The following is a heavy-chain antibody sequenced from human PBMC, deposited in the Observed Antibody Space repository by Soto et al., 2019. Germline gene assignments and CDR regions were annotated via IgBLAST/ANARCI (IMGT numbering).Heavy chain of an antibody. D-gene: IGHD2-15*01. Sequence: SETLSLSCTVSGCSISSSSYYWGWIRQPPGKGLEWIGSIYYSGSTYYNPSLKSRVTISVDTSKNQFSLKLSSVTAADTAVYYCARHTPAISISDHWGQGTLVTVSS. V-gene: IGHV4-39*01. CDR1: GCSISSSSYY. CDR3: ARHTPAISISDH. CDR2: IYYSGST. J-gene: IGHJ4*02.